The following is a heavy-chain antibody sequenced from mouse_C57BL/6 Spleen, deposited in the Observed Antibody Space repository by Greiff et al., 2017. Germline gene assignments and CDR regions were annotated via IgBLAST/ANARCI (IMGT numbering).Heavy chain of an antibody. V-gene: IGHV1-52*01. J-gene: IGHJ2*01. CDR3: ASGVTTVVADY. D-gene: IGHD1-1*01. Sequence: QVQLQQPGAELVRPGSSVKLSCKASGYTFTSYWMHWVKQRPIQGLEWIGNIDPSDSETHYNQKFKDKATLTVDKSSSTAYMHLSSLTSEASAVYCCASGVTTVVADYWGQDTTHAVSS. CDR2: IDPSDSET. CDR1: GYTFTSYW.